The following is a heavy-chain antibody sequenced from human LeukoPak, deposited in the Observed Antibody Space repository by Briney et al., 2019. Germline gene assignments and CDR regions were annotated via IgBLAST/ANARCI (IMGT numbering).Heavy chain of an antibody. D-gene: IGHD3-3*01. J-gene: IGHJ3*02. CDR2: ISSSSSYI. CDR1: GFTFSSYS. Sequence: GGSLRLSCAASGFTFSSYSMNWVRQAPGKGLEWVSSISSSSSYIYYADSVKSRFTISRDNAKNSLYLQMNSLRAEDTAVYYCARDRSRDYDFWSGYYTKRAFDIWGQGTMVTVSS. CDR3: ARDRSRDYDFWSGYYTKRAFDI. V-gene: IGHV3-21*01.